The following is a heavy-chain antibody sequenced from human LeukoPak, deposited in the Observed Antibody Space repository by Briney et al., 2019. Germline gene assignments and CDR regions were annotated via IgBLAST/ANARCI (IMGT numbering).Heavy chain of an antibody. V-gene: IGHV3-21*01. CDR1: GFTFSSYS. J-gene: IGHJ3*02. CDR2: ISSSSSYI. Sequence: GGSLRLSCAASGFTFSSYSMNWVRQAPGKGLEWVSSISSSSSYIYYADSVKGRFTISRDNAKNSLYLHMNSLRAEDTAVYYCARDRCSSTSCYDFDAFDIWGQGTMVTVSS. CDR3: ARDRCSSTSCYDFDAFDI. D-gene: IGHD2-2*01.